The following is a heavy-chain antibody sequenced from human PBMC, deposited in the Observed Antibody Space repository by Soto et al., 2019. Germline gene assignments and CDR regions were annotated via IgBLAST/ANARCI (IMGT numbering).Heavy chain of an antibody. V-gene: IGHV4-59*01. CDR2: IYYSGST. CDR3: ALARSIPAGEDYDFYGMDV. D-gene: IGHD6-6*01. CDR1: GGSISSYH. Sequence: HVHLQESGPVLVKPSETLSLTCTVAGGSISSYHWSWIRQPQGKGLEWIGYIYYSGSTKYNPSLKSRVTISVDTANNQCSLKLNSVTAADTAGYYCALARSIPAGEDYDFYGMDVWGQGTTVTVAS. J-gene: IGHJ6*01.